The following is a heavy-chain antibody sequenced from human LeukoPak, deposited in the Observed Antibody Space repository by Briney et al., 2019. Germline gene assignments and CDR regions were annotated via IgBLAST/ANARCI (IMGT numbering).Heavy chain of an antibody. CDR1: GFTFNTYA. CDR2: ISSNGAST. J-gene: IGHJ4*01. CDR3: ARIMIRGAPSDN. Sequence: GESLRLSCAASGFTFNTYALHWVRQAPGKGLEFVSAISSNGASTYYANSVKGRFTISRDNSKNTLYLQMGSLRAEDMAMYYCARIMIRGAPSDNWGQEPWSPSPQ. D-gene: IGHD3-10*01. V-gene: IGHV3-64*01.